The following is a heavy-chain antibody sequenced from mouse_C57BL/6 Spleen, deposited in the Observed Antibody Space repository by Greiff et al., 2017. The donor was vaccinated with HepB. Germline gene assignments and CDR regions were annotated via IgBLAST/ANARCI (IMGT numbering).Heavy chain of an antibody. D-gene: IGHD2-5*01. J-gene: IGHJ1*03. CDR2: IICKCNNYAT. CDR3: VRHVSNYDYWCFAV. CDR1: GFSFNTYA. V-gene: IGHV10-1*01. Sequence: EVQGVESGGGLVQPKGSLKLSCAASGFSFNTYAMNWVRQAPGKGLEWVARIICKCNNYATYYADSVKDRFTISSDDSESMLYLQMNNLSSEDTAIYDCVRHVSNYDYWCFAVWGTGTTVTVSS.